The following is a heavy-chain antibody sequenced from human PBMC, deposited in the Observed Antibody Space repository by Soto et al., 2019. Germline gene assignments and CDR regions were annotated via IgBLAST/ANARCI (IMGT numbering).Heavy chain of an antibody. J-gene: IGHJ3*02. V-gene: IGHV1-69*13. CDR1: GGTFSSYA. Sequence: SVKVSCKASGGTFSSYAISWVRQAPGQGLEWMGGIIPIFGTANYAQKFQGRVTITADESTSTAYMELSSLRSEDTAVYYCAREVVVAATFDAFDIWGQGTMVTVSS. CDR3: AREVVVAATFDAFDI. CDR2: IIPIFGTA. D-gene: IGHD2-15*01.